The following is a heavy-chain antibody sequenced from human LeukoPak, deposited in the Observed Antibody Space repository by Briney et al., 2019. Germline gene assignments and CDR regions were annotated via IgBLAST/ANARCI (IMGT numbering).Heavy chain of an antibody. J-gene: IGHJ4*02. CDR2: IYYTGST. Sequence: PSETLSLTCTVSGGSISSLYWSWIRQPPGKGLEWIRYIYYTGSTNYNPSLKSRVTMFVDMSKNQFSLRLSSVTAADTAMYYCARHRAYSSSSPFDYWGQGTLVTVSS. D-gene: IGHD6-6*01. CDR3: ARHRAYSSSSPFDY. V-gene: IGHV4-59*08. CDR1: GGSISSLY.